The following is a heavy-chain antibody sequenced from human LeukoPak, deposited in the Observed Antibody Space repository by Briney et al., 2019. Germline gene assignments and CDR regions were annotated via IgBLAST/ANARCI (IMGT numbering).Heavy chain of an antibody. J-gene: IGHJ4*02. Sequence: GGSLRLSCAASGFTFSSFGMHWVRQAPGKGLEWVAVLSYDGSNKYYADSVKGRFTISRDNSKSTLYLQMNSLRAEDTAVYYCAKKAPGTAAAGIDYWGQGTLVTVSS. CDR3: AKKAPGTAAAGIDY. V-gene: IGHV3-30*18. D-gene: IGHD6-13*01. CDR1: GFTFSSFG. CDR2: LSYDGSNK.